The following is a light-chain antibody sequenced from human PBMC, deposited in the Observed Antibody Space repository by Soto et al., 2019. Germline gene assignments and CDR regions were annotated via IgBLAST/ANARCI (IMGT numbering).Light chain of an antibody. CDR3: QSYDSSLSVYVV. CDR2: DNN. Sequence: QLVLTQPPSASGAPGQRVTISCTGSSSNIGAGSDVHWYQQLPGTAPKLLICDNNIRPSGVPDRFSVSKSGTSASLAITGLQAEDEADYYCQSYDSSLSVYVVFGGGTKLTVL. J-gene: IGLJ2*01. CDR1: SSNIGAGSD. V-gene: IGLV1-40*01.